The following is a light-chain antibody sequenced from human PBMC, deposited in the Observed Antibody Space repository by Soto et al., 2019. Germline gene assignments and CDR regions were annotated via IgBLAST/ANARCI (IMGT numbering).Light chain of an antibody. J-gene: IGLJ1*01. CDR1: SSDVGAYNY. CDR3: CSYAGSSTFEV. Sequence: QSALAQPASVSGSPGQSITISCTGTSSDVGAYNYVSWYQQHPGKAPKLMIYEGSKRPSGVSNRFSGSKSGNTASLTISGLQAEDEADYYCCSYAGSSTFEVFGTGTKVTVL. V-gene: IGLV2-23*03. CDR2: EGS.